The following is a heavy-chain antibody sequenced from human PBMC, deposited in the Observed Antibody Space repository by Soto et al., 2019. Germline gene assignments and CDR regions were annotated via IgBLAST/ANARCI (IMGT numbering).Heavy chain of an antibody. J-gene: IGHJ6*02. Sequence: GESVQISCKGSGYSFTSYWIGWVRQMPGKGLEWMGIIYPGDSDTRYSPSFQGQVTISADKSISTAYLQWSSLKASDTAMYYCERHSEGYSYGAGYYYYYGMDVCGQGTTVTVS. V-gene: IGHV5-51*01. D-gene: IGHD5-18*01. CDR1: GYSFTSYW. CDR2: IYPGDSDT. CDR3: ERHSEGYSYGAGYYYYYGMDV.